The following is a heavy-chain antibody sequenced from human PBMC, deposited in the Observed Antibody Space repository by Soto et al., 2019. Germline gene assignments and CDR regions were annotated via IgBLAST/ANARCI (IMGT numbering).Heavy chain of an antibody. CDR1: GGSFSGYY. Sequence: PSETLSLTCAVYGGSFSGYYWSWIRQPPGKGLEWIGEINHSGSTNYNPSLKSRVTISVDTSKNQFSLKLSSVTAADTAVYYCARDLPVIVGATGPHNFDYWGQGTLVT. D-gene: IGHD1-26*01. J-gene: IGHJ4*02. V-gene: IGHV4-34*01. CDR3: ARDLPVIVGATGPHNFDY. CDR2: INHSGST.